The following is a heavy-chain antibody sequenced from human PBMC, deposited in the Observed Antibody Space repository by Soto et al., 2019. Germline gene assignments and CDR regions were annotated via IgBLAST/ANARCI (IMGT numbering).Heavy chain of an antibody. CDR2: IYWDDDK. D-gene: IGHD5-12*01. CDR3: APPTSGYAFESYFAY. V-gene: IGHV2-5*02. CDR1: GFSLSTSGVG. Sequence: QITLKESGPTLVKPTQTLTLTCTFSGFSLSTSGVGVGWIRQPPGKALESLALIYWDDDKRYSPSLKSRLTIPKATPKYQVVLTMTNTEPVDTATSSCAPPTSGYAFESYFAYWGQGTLVTVSP. J-gene: IGHJ4*02.